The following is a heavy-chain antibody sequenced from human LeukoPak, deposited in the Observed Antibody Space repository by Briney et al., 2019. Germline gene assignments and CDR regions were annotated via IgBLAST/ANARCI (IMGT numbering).Heavy chain of an antibody. CDR2: ISNSGSTK. J-gene: IGHJ4*02. V-gene: IGHV3-48*03. CDR1: GFTFSSYE. Sequence: GGSLRLSCAASGFTFSSYEMNWIRQAPGKGLEWISYISNSGSTKYYADSVKGRFTISRDNAKNSLYLQLNSLRVEDTAVYYCTRDSGRFRLDYWGQGILVTVSS. D-gene: IGHD6-19*01. CDR3: TRDSGRFRLDY.